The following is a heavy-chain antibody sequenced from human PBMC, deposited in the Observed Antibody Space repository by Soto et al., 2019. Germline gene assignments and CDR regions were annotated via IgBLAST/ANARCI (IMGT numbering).Heavy chain of an antibody. Sequence: ASVKVSCKTSGYTFTRNGISWVRQAPGQGLEWMGWISPKSGSIKYAQKFQGRVIMTTDTSTSTAYMELRSLRPDDTAVYYCVKDRDSNSWPSRDVWGLGTTVTVSS. CDR3: VKDRDSNSWPSRDV. CDR1: GYTFTRNG. J-gene: IGHJ6*02. V-gene: IGHV1-18*01. D-gene: IGHD3-22*01. CDR2: ISPKSGSI.